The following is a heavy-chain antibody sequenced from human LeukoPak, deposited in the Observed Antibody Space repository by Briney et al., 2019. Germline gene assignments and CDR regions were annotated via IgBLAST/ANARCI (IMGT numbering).Heavy chain of an antibody. CDR3: APRIVGATVVDL. Sequence: GGSLRLSCAASGFTFSTYAMSWVRQAPGKGLEWVSVISGSGGSTYYADSVKGRFTISRDNSKNTLYLQMNSLRAEDTAVYYCAPRIVGATVVDLWGRGTLVTVSS. D-gene: IGHD1-26*01. V-gene: IGHV3-23*01. J-gene: IGHJ2*01. CDR1: GFTFSTYA. CDR2: ISGSGGST.